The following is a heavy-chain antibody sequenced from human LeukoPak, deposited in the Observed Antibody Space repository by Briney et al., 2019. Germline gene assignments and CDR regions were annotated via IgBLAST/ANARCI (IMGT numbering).Heavy chain of an antibody. CDR3: ARDYAPQRQYYGYVWGSTYYFDY. J-gene: IGHJ4*02. CDR1: GFTFSSYS. CDR2: IGSSSSYI. Sequence: PGGSLRLSCAASGFTFSSYSMNWVRQAPGKGLEWVSSIGSSSSYIYYADSVKGRFTISRDNAKNSLYLQMNSLRAEDTAVYYCARDYAPQRQYYGYVWGSTYYFDYWGQGTLVTVSS. V-gene: IGHV3-21*01. D-gene: IGHD3-16*01.